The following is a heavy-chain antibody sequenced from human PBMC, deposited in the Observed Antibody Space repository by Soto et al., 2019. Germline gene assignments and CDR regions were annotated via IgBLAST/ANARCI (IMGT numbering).Heavy chain of an antibody. V-gene: IGHV3-9*01. CDR3: VKDGLTSVFGLVHDGSDI. CDR2: ISWNSGNI. D-gene: IGHD3-3*01. Sequence: EVQLVESGGGVVQPGRSLRLSCVASGFSFGDYGMHWVRQAPGRSPEWVSGISWNSGNIGYAETVKGRFTISRDNAKNSLYLQMNSLRAEDTALYYCVKDGLTSVFGLVHDGSDIWGHGTMVTVSS. J-gene: IGHJ3*02. CDR1: GFSFGDYG.